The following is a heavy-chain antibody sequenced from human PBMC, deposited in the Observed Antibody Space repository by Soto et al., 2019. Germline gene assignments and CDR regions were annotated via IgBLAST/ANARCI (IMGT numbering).Heavy chain of an antibody. D-gene: IGHD3-3*01. J-gene: IGHJ4*02. CDR2: ISGSGGST. Sequence: EVQLLESGGGLVQPGGSLRLSCAASGFTFSSYAMSWVRQAPGKGLEWVSAISGSGGSTYYADSVKGRFTISRDNSKNTLYLKVTSQRAKDTVVLYSAKARAQYYDFWSGYPVDYWGQGTLVTVSS. CDR3: AKARAQYYDFWSGYPVDY. CDR1: GFTFSSYA. V-gene: IGHV3-23*01.